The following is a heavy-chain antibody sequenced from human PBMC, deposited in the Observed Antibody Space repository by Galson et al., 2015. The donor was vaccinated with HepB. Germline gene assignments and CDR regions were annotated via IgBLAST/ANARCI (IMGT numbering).Heavy chain of an antibody. CDR1: GFSLSTSGMC. D-gene: IGHD3-22*01. Sequence: PALVKPTQTLTLTCTFSGFSLSTSGMCVSWIRQPPGKALEWLARIDWDDDKYYSTSLKIRLTISKDATKNQVVLTMTNMVPVDTATYYCARTHYYDSSGPSAPFDAFDIWGQGTMVTVSS. CDR2: IDWDDDK. CDR3: ARTHYYDSSGPSAPFDAFDI. V-gene: IGHV2-70*11. J-gene: IGHJ3*02.